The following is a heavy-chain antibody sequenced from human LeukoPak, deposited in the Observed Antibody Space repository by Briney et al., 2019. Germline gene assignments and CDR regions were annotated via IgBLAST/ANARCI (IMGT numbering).Heavy chain of an antibody. CDR3: AKDWPVSGDHYSPFDY. D-gene: IGHD4-11*01. CDR1: GFTFSSHA. J-gene: IGHJ4*02. CDR2: ISRSGTNT. V-gene: IGHV3-23*01. Sequence: GGALRLSCAASGFTFSSHAMSWVRQAPGMGLEWVAAISRSGTNTYYVDSVKGRFTISRDSSKNTLHLQMDSLRAEDTAVYYCAKDWPVSGDHYSPFDYWGQGTLVTVSS.